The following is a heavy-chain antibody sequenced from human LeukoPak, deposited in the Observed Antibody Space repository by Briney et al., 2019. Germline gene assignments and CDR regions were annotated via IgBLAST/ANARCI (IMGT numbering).Heavy chain of an antibody. CDR1: GYTFSSYG. J-gene: IGHJ4*02. Sequence: ASVKVSCKASGYTFSSYGISWVRQAPGQGLEWMGWISAYNGYAKYAQNVQGRVTMTTDTSTSTAYMDLRSLRSDDTAVYYCARNDSSAYDYWGQGTLVTVSS. CDR3: ARNDSSAYDY. D-gene: IGHD2-15*01. CDR2: ISAYNGYA. V-gene: IGHV1-18*01.